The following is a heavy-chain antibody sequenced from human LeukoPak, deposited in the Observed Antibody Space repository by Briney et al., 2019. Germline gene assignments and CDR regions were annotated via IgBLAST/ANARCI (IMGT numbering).Heavy chain of an antibody. CDR1: GFTFSNYW. CDR2: ISTDGKST. J-gene: IGHJ4*02. CDR3: ARVYETNGYLY. D-gene: IGHD3-22*01. Sequence: GGSLRLSCVASGFTFSNYWMLWVRQAPGKGLMWVSLISTDGKSTRYAESVKGRFTISRDNAKNTVYLQMNSLRVEDTAVYYCARVYETNGYLYWGQGSLVTVSS. V-gene: IGHV3-74*01.